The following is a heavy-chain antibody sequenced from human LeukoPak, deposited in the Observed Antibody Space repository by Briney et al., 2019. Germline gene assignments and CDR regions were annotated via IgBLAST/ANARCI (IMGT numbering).Heavy chain of an antibody. J-gene: IGHJ4*02. CDR1: GFTFSSYS. CDR3: ARRALRYCSGGSCSPDFDY. CDR2: ISSSSSYI. D-gene: IGHD2-15*01. Sequence: GGSLRLSCSASGFTFSSYSMNWVRQAPGKGLEWVSSISSSSSYIYYADSVKGRFTISRDNAKNSLYLQMNSLRAEDTALYYCARRALRYCSGGSCSPDFDYWGQGTLVTVSS. V-gene: IGHV3-21*01.